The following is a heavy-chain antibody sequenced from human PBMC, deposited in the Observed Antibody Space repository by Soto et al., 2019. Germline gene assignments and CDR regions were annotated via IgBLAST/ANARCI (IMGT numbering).Heavy chain of an antibody. J-gene: IGHJ6*02. D-gene: IGHD6-19*01. Sequence: LRLSCAASGFTFSSYGMHWVRQAPGKGLEWVAVISYDGSNKYYADSVKGRFTISRDNSKNTLYLQMNSLRAEDTAVYYCAKDRGSSGWYGMDVWGQGTTVTVSS. CDR2: ISYDGSNK. CDR1: GFTFSSYG. V-gene: IGHV3-30*18. CDR3: AKDRGSSGWYGMDV.